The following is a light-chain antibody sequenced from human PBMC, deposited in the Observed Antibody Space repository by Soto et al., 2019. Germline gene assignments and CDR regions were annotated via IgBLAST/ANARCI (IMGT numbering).Light chain of an antibody. CDR2: TAS. Sequence: DIQMTQSPSSLSASLGDRVTITCRASQSISSYLNWYQQKPGKAPKLLIFTASSLQSRVPSRFSGSGSGTDFTLTISSLQPEDVATYYCQQSYSTLPITFGQGTRLEIK. CDR1: QSISSY. V-gene: IGKV1-39*01. J-gene: IGKJ5*01. CDR3: QQSYSTLPIT.